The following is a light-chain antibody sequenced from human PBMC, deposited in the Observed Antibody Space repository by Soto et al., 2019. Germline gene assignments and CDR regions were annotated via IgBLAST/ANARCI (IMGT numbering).Light chain of an antibody. J-gene: IGKJ1*01. Sequence: DIQMTQSPSSLSASVGDRVTITCRASQGISKSLAWYQQKPGKVPKLLIYAASTLQSGVPSRFSGSGSGTDLTLTISILQPEDVATYYCQKYNTAAWTFGQGTKVEIK. V-gene: IGKV1-27*01. CDR2: AAS. CDR1: QGISKS. CDR3: QKYNTAAWT.